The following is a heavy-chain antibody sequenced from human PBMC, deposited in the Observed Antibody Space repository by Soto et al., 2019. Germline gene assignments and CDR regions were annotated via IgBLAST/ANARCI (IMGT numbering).Heavy chain of an antibody. Sequence: GGSLRLSCAASGLTFSSYWMSWVRQAPGKGLEWVANIKQDGSQKYYVDSVKGRFTISRDNAKNSLYLQMNSLRVEDTAVYYCASAYYYDSSGYSPGGYRGQGTLVTVPS. V-gene: IGHV3-7*01. J-gene: IGHJ4*02. D-gene: IGHD3-22*01. CDR3: ASAYYYDSSGYSPGGY. CDR2: IKQDGSQK. CDR1: GLTFSSYW.